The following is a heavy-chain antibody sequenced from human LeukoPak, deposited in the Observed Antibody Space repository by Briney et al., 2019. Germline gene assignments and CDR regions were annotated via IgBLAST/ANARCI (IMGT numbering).Heavy chain of an antibody. D-gene: IGHD3-22*01. Sequence: GGSLRLSCAASGFTFSSYAMHWVRQAPGKGLEWVAVISYDGSNKYHADSVKGRFTISRDNSKNTLYLQMNSLRAEDTAVYYCARDSTGYDSSGYYSTFDYWGQGTLVTVSS. CDR3: ARDSTGYDSSGYYSTFDY. CDR2: ISYDGSNK. CDR1: GFTFSSYA. V-gene: IGHV3-30-3*01. J-gene: IGHJ4*02.